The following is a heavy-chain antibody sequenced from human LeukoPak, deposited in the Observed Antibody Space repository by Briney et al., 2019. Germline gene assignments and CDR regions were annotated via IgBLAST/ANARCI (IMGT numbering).Heavy chain of an antibody. D-gene: IGHD3-22*01. V-gene: IGHV3-30*02. CDR3: AKLGYDSSGSPRLVDY. Sequence: PGGSLRLSCAASGFTLSNSGMHWVRQAPVKGLEWVAVIWSDGSTKDYADSVKGRFTISRDNSKNTLDLQMNSLRAEDTSVYYCAKLGYDSSGSPRLVDYWGQGTLVTVSS. J-gene: IGHJ4*02. CDR1: GFTLSNSG. CDR2: IWSDGSTK.